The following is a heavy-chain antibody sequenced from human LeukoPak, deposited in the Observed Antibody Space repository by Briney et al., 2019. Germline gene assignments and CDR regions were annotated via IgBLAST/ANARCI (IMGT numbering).Heavy chain of an antibody. CDR1: GLTFNNYG. CDR2: ISGSAFST. CDR3: VKELNDYVVRIFAD. D-gene: IGHD3-16*01. V-gene: IGHV3-23*01. Sequence: GRSLRLSCAPSGLTFNNYGMGWVRQAPGKGLEWVSAISGSAFSTYYANSVKRRFTISRDNSKNTVYLQMNSLRGEDTAEYYCVKELNDYVVRIFADWGQGTLVTVSS. J-gene: IGHJ4*02.